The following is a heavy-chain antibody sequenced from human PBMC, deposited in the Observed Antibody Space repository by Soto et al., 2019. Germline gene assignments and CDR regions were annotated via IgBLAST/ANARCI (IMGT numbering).Heavy chain of an antibody. J-gene: IGHJ4*02. D-gene: IGHD2-15*01. CDR3: ARGYRQTPIY. V-gene: IGHV4-34*01. CDR1: GGSFSGYY. Sequence: PSETLSLTCAVYGGSFSGYYWSWIRQPPGKGPEWIGEINHSGSTNYNPSLKSRVTISVDTSKNQFSLKLSSVTAADTAVYYCARGYRQTPIYWGQGTLVTVSS. CDR2: INHSGST.